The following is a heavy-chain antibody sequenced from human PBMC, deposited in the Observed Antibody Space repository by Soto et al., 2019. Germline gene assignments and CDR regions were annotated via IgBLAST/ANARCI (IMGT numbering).Heavy chain of an antibody. CDR1: GYTFTGYY. J-gene: IGHJ4*02. Sequence: ASVKVSCKASGYTFTGYYMHWVRQAPGQGLEWMGWINPNSGGTNYAQKFQGRVTMTRDTSISTAYMELSRLRSDDTAVYYCARGSSIAAAGTMDYWGQGTLVTAYS. CDR2: INPNSGGT. CDR3: ARGSSIAAAGTMDY. D-gene: IGHD6-13*01. V-gene: IGHV1-2*02.